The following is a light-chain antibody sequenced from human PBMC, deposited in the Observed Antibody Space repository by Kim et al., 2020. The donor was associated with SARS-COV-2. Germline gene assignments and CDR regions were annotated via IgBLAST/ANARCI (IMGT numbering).Light chain of an antibody. J-gene: IGLJ2*01. V-gene: IGLV1-47*01. CDR2: KNN. Sequence: GPGVTFSCSASTSNIGSNYVYCFQQLPGTAPALLIYKNNQRPSGVPDRFSGSKSGTSASLAISGLRSEDEADYYCAAWDDSLNVVFGGGTQLTVL. CDR1: TSNIGSNY. CDR3: AAWDDSLNVV.